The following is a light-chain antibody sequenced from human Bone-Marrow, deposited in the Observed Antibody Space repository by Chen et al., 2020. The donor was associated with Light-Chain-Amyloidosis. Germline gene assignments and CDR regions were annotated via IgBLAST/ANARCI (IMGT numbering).Light chain of an antibody. CDR1: RGSIATNY. J-gene: IGLJ3*02. V-gene: IGLV6-57*01. CDR3: PSYRGRSQGV. Sequence: NFMLPQHNAVSESPGKTVIIYCPRSRGSIATNYVQWYQQRPGRSPTPVIYEDDQRPSVVPARFSGSSDRSSNASALSRSGLKSEDEADCCCPSYRGRSQGVCGGGTKLTVL. CDR2: EDD.